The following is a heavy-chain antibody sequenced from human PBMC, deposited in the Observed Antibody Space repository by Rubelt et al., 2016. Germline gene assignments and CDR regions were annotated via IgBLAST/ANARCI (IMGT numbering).Heavy chain of an antibody. D-gene: IGHD6-25*01. CDR1: GGSISSGGYS. V-gene: IGHV4-30-4*07. Sequence: QVQLQVSGPGLVKPSQTLSLTCGVSGGSISSGGYSWSWIRQPPGKGLEWIGYSYYSGSTNYNPALSSRFASAVDRSKKQFSLKLGSVSPADAAVDYCGTTYGTGWHYFGSWGQGTLVTVSS. CDR2: SYYSGST. J-gene: IGHJ4*02. CDR3: GTTYGTGWHYFGS.